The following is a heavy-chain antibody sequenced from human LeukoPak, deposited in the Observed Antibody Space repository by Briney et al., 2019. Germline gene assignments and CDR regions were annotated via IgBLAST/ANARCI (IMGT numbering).Heavy chain of an antibody. Sequence: KPSETLSLTCTVSGGSISSGDYYWSWIRQPPGKGLEWIGYIYYSGSTNYNPSLKSRVTMSVDTSKNQFSLKLSSVTAADTAVYYCARDELEWDKGWFDPWGQGTLVTVSS. V-gene: IGHV4-61*08. CDR3: ARDELEWDKGWFDP. D-gene: IGHD3-3*01. J-gene: IGHJ5*02. CDR2: IYYSGST. CDR1: GGSISSGDYY.